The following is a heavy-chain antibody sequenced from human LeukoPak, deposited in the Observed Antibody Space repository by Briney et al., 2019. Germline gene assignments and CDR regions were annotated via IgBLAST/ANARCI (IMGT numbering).Heavy chain of an antibody. Sequence: ASVKVSCKTSGYTFADYFIHWVRQAPGQGLEWMGRINANSGGTEYEQKFQGRVTMTRDTSISTAYVEVNWLISDDTAIYYCARDLSSTPNWEFDYWAREPWSPSPQ. V-gene: IGHV1-2*06. CDR1: GYTFADYF. D-gene: IGHD1-26*01. CDR2: INANSGGT. J-gene: IGHJ4*02. CDR3: ARDLSSTPNWEFDY.